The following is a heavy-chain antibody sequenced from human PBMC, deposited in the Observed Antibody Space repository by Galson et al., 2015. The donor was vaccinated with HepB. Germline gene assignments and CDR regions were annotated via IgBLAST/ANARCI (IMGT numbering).Heavy chain of an antibody. CDR1: GGTFSSYA. CDR3: ARDIVVVPAARWFDP. D-gene: IGHD2-2*01. V-gene: IGHV1-69*13. CDR2: IIPIFGTA. Sequence: SVKVSCKASGGTFSSYAISWVRQAPGQGLEWMGGIIPIFGTANYAQKFQGRVTITADESTSTAYMELSSLRSEDAAVYYCARDIVVVPAARWFDPWGQGTLVTVSS. J-gene: IGHJ5*02.